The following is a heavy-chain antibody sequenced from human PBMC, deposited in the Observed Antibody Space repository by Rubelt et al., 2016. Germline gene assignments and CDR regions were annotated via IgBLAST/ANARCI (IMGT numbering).Heavy chain of an antibody. J-gene: IGHJ5*02. CDR1: GYTFASYG. D-gene: IGHD3-10*01. CDR2: ISAYNGNT. Sequence: QVQLVQSGAEVKKPGASVKVSCKASGYTFASYGISWVRQAPGQGLEWMGWISAYNGNTNYAQKLQGRVTMTTDTSTSPAYMERRSLRSDDTAVYYCAGVRFGDSWFDPWGQGTLVTVSS. CDR3: AGVRFGDSWFDP. V-gene: IGHV1-18*01.